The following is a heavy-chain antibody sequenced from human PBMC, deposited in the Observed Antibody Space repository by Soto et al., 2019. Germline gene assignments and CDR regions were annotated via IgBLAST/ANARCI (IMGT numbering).Heavy chain of an antibody. J-gene: IGHJ3*02. CDR2: SYWDDDK. CDR1: GFSLSTSGVG. CDR3: ANRPMVYCSSASCSEAFDI. Sequence: SGPTLVKPTRTLMLTCTFSGFSLSTSGVGVGWIRQPPGKALEWIAISYWDDDKRYSTSLKSRVTITKETCINQVVLTVTNMAPVDTATYFSANRPMVYCSSASCSEAFDIWGQGTMVTVSS. V-gene: IGHV2-5*02. D-gene: IGHD2-2*01.